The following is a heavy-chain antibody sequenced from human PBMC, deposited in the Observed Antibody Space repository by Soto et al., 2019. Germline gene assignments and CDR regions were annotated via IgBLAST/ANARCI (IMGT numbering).Heavy chain of an antibody. J-gene: IGHJ6*02. V-gene: IGHV3-30*03. CDR3: ARNSRGFGYQEGMDV. Sequence: QEQLVESGGDVVQPGRSLRLSCAAAGFTFNSYNMHWVRQAPGKGPEWVAVISYNGDNQYYLDSVKGRFTISRDNPNKKLYLEMNSPSTEDTAVYFCARNSRGFGYQEGMDVWGQGTTVIVSS. CDR1: GFTFNSYN. D-gene: IGHD3-10*01. CDR2: ISYNGDNQ.